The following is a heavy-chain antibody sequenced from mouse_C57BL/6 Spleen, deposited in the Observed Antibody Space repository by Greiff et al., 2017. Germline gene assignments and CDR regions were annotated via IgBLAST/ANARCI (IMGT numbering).Heavy chain of an antibody. CDR2: IYPGDGDT. D-gene: IGHD3-3*01. J-gene: IGHJ2*01. CDR1: GFAFSSSW. V-gene: IGHV1-82*01. CDR3: ARGRGTFDY. Sequence: QVQLQQSGPELVKPGASVKISCKASGFAFSSSWMNWVKQRPGQGLEWIGRIYPGDGDTNYTGKFKGKATLTADKSSSTAYLQLSSLTSEDSAVYFCARGRGTFDYWGQGTTLTVSS.